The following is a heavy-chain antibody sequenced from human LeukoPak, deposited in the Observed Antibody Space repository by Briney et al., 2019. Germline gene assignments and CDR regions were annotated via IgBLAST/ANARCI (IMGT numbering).Heavy chain of an antibody. CDR3: AKNRGGTWWDLVDD. J-gene: IGHJ4*02. CDR2: TRADNGNT. Sequence: ASAKVPCTASGHTTTKYGITWVRQAPGQGPEWVGRTRADNGNTNYAQKFQDRVTISIDTSTSTAFMELRSLRSDDTAVYYCAKNRGGTWWDLVDDWGQGTLVTVSS. D-gene: IGHD1-26*01. CDR1: GHTTTKYG. V-gene: IGHV1-18*01.